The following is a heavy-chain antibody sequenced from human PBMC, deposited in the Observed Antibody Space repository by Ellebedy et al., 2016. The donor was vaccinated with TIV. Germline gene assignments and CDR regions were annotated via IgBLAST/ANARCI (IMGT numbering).Heavy chain of an antibody. V-gene: IGHV4-59*01. J-gene: IGHJ4*02. CDR3: ARTDYSSSSDY. D-gene: IGHD6-6*01. CDR1: GGSISSYY. CDR2: IYYNGST. Sequence: GSLRLSCTVSGGSISSYYWSWIQQPPGKGLEWIGYIYYNGSTNYNPSLKSRVTISVDTSKNQFSLKLSSVTAADTAVYYCARTDYSSSSDYWGQGTLVTVSS.